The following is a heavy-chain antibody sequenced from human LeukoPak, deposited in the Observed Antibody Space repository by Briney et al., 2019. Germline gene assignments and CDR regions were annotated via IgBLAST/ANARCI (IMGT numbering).Heavy chain of an antibody. Sequence: SETLSLTCTVSGVSVSVSYYWAWIRQPPGKGLEWIGSMHHSGNSYYNPSLKGRVTISVDMSRNQVSLKVSSVIAADTAVYFCARLGSTDIFAGFDIWGQGTMVTVAS. V-gene: IGHV4-39*01. CDR3: ARLGSTDIFAGFDI. CDR1: GVSVSVSYY. CDR2: MHHSGNS. J-gene: IGHJ3*02. D-gene: IGHD3-3*02.